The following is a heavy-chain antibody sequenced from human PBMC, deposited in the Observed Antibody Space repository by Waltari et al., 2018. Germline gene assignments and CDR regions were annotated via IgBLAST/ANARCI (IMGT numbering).Heavy chain of an antibody. V-gene: IGHV1-2*02. Sequence: QVQLVQSGAEVKKPGASVKVSCKASGYTFTGYYMHWVRQAPGQGLEWMGWINPNSGGTNYAQNFQGRVTMTRDTSISTAYMELSRLRSDDTAVYYCARPRIAVANDAFDIWGQGTMVTVSS. CDR3: ARPRIAVANDAFDI. D-gene: IGHD6-19*01. J-gene: IGHJ3*02. CDR2: INPNSGGT. CDR1: GYTFTGYY.